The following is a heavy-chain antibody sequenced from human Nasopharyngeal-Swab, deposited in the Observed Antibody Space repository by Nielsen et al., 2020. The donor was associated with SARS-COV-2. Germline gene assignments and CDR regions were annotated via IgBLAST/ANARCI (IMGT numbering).Heavy chain of an antibody. D-gene: IGHD5-12*01. CDR2: IYPRYSDT. V-gene: IGHV5-51*01. CDR3: VRPEGVATSFKYYFQYGMDV. Sequence: GESLKISRKGSGYSFTSYWIAWVRQMPGKGLEWMGIIYPRYSDTRYSPSFQGQVTISADKSISTAYLQWSSLKASDTAMYYCVRPEGVATSFKYYFQYGMDVWGQGTMVTVPS. J-gene: IGHJ6*02. CDR1: GYSFTSYW.